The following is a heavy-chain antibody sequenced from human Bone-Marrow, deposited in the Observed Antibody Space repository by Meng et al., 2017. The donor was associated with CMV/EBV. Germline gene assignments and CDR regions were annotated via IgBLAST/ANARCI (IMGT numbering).Heavy chain of an antibody. D-gene: IGHD3-10*01. CDR2: IYSGGSST. CDR1: GFTSSSYV. Sequence: ESLKISCAASGFTSSSYVMSWVRQAPGKGLEWVSVIYSGGSSTSYADSVKGRFTISRDNSKNTLYLQMNSLRAEDTAVYYCVRGVTYFDYWGQGTLVTVS. CDR3: VRGVTYFDY. V-gene: IGHV3-23*03. J-gene: IGHJ4*02.